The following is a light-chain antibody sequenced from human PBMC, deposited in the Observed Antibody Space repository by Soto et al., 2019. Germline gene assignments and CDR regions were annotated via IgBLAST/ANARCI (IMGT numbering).Light chain of an antibody. CDR1: QSVTSSY. V-gene: IGKV3D-20*02. Sequence: EIVLTQSPGTLSLSPGERATLSCRAGQSVTSSYLAWYQQKPGQAPRLLIYAASSRATGIPDRFSGSGSGTDFTLTIRSLEPEDFAVYYCQQRSNWPTITFGQGTRLEIK. CDR3: QQRSNWPTIT. CDR2: AAS. J-gene: IGKJ5*01.